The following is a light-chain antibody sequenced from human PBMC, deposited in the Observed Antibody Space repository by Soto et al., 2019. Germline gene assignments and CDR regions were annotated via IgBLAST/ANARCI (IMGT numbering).Light chain of an antibody. CDR3: QQVKSYPRT. V-gene: IGKV1-9*01. J-gene: IGKJ4*01. Sequence: DIQLTQSPSFLSASVGDRVTITCRASQGIAGSLAWYHQKPGKPPKLLIYAESTLQSGVPSRFSGSGSGTRGTLTISSLQPEDFATYYCQQVKSYPRTFGGGTKVDI. CDR1: QGIAGS. CDR2: AES.